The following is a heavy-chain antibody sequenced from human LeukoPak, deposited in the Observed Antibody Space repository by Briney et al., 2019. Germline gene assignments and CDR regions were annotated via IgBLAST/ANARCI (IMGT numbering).Heavy chain of an antibody. J-gene: IGHJ4*02. V-gene: IGHV3-20*04. D-gene: IGHD4-11*01. CDR2: TNWNGGST. Sequence: GGSLRLSCVASGFTFNDYGMGWVRQVPGKGLEWVSGTNWNGGSTGYADSVKGRFTISRDNSKHTLYLQMNILRAEDTAVYYCARTTVTVDGFDYWGQGTLVTVSS. CDR1: GFTFNDYG. CDR3: ARTTVTVDGFDY.